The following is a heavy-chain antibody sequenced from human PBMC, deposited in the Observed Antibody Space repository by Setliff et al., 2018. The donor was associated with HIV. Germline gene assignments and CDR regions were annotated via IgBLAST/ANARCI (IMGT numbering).Heavy chain of an antibody. J-gene: IGHJ4*02. D-gene: IGHD3-3*01. CDR2: IFHTGST. V-gene: IGHV4-59*08. Sequence: PSETLSLTCTVSGGSIGSYYWTWLRQFPGKGLEWIGFIFHTGSTTYNPSLSSRVTISVDTSKNQFTLKLSSVTAADTAVYYCGRQVPVPGVAVTPIDYWGQGTLVTVSS. CDR3: GRQVPVPGVAVTPIDY. CDR1: GGSIGSYY.